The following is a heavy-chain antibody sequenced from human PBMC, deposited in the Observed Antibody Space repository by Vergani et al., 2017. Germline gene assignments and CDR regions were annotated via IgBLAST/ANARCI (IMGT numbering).Heavy chain of an antibody. V-gene: IGHV1-46*03. CDR2: INPSGGHT. D-gene: IGHD3-9*01. Sequence: QVQVVQSGAEVKKSGASVKVSCKTSGYTFSNYYMHWVRQAPGQGLEWMGIINPSGGHTNYAQKFQGRVTMTRDTSTSTVYLELSSLRSEDKAIYYCARGDYGIFTSYRYWRRRALVAISA. J-gene: IGHJ4*02. CDR1: GYTFSNYY. CDR3: ARGDYGIFTSYRY.